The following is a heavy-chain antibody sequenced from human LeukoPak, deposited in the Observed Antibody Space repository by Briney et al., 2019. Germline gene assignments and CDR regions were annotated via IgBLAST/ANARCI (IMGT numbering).Heavy chain of an antibody. J-gene: IGHJ6*02. CDR1: GGSFSGYY. Sequence: SETLSLTCAVYGGSFSGYYWSWIRQPPGKGLEWIGEINHSGSTNYNPSLKSRVTISVDTSKNQFSLKLSSVTAADTAAYYCARLRIAVAAYYYYYGMDVWGQGTTVTVSS. CDR3: ARLRIAVAAYYYYYGMDV. CDR2: INHSGST. D-gene: IGHD6-19*01. V-gene: IGHV4-34*01.